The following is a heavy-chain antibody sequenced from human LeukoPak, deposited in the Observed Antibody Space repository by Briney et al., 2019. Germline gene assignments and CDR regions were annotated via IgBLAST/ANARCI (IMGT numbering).Heavy chain of an antibody. CDR2: INHSGST. CDR1: GGSFRWYY. D-gene: IGHD3-22*01. Sequence: TSETLSLTCAVYGGSFRWYYWRWLRQSPGKGLEGVGEINHSGSTHYNPSLKSRIIISVDTNKRRFFLKLNSVTAADTAVYYCARESNSGYYRFHFWGQGSPVTVSS. CDR3: ARESNSGYYRFHF. V-gene: IGHV4-34*01. J-gene: IGHJ4*02.